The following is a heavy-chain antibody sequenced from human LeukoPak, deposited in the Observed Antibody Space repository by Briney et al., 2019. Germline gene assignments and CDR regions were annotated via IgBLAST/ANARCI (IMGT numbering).Heavy chain of an antibody. V-gene: IGHV3-53*01. D-gene: IGHD1-26*01. CDR2: IHSGGST. CDR3: ARANSATIPGADP. CDR1: GFTVSSNY. Sequence: GGSLRLSCEASGFTVSSNYMSWVRQAPGKGLEWFSIIHSGGSTYYADSVKGRFTISRDNSTNTLYLQMNSLRAEDTAVYYCARANSATIPGADPWGQGTLVTVSS. J-gene: IGHJ5*02.